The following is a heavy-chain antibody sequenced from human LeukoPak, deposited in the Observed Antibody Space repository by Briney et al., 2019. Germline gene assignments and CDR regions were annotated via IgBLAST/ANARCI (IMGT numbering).Heavy chain of an antibody. Sequence: ASLKLSCKTSGYSFSSFGVTWVRQAPGQGLEWLGWISAYDGSTNYAPKFQGKVTMTTDTSTNTAYMELRSLRSDDTAIYYCARTCPMMYCSSSFFDPWGQGTLVTVSS. CDR3: ARTCPMMYCSSSFFDP. CDR2: ISAYDGST. D-gene: IGHD2-2*01. CDR1: GYSFSSFG. V-gene: IGHV1-18*04. J-gene: IGHJ5*02.